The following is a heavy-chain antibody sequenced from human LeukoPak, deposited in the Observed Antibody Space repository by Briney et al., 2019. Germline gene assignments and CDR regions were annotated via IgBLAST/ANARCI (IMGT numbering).Heavy chain of an antibody. D-gene: IGHD6-6*01. V-gene: IGHV3-30-3*01. J-gene: IGHJ5*02. CDR1: GFTFSSYA. CDR3: AKDTGRYITARFDP. CDR2: ISYDGSNK. Sequence: GGSLRLSCAASGFTFSSYAMHWVRQAPGKGLEWVAVISYDGSNKYYADSVKGRFTISRDNSKNTLYLQMNSLRAEDTAAYYCAKDTGRYITARFDPWGQGTLVTVSS.